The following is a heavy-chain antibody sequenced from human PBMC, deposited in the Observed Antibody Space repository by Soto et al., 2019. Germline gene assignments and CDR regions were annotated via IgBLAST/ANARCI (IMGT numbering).Heavy chain of an antibody. D-gene: IGHD3-22*01. Sequence: PSETLSLTCAVYGGSFSGYYWSWIRQPPGKGLEWIGEINHSGSTNYNPSLKSRVTISVDTSKNQFSLKLSSVTAADTAVYYCARSISYYYDSSGHYSDWGQGTLVTVYS. V-gene: IGHV4-34*01. CDR3: ARSISYYYDSSGHYSD. CDR1: GGSFSGYY. J-gene: IGHJ4*02. CDR2: INHSGST.